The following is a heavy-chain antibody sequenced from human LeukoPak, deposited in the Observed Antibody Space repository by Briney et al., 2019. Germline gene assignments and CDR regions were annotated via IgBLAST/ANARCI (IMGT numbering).Heavy chain of an antibody. J-gene: IGHJ5*02. V-gene: IGHV4-4*07. Sequence: SETLSLTCTVSGGSISSYYWSWIRQPAGKGLEWIGRIYTSGSTNYNPSLKSRVTMSVDTSKNQFSLKLSSVTAADTAVYYCARDPRTRGRGNWFDPWGQGTLVTVSS. CDR2: IYTSGST. CDR3: ARDPRTRGRGNWFDP. CDR1: GGSISSYY. D-gene: IGHD2-2*01.